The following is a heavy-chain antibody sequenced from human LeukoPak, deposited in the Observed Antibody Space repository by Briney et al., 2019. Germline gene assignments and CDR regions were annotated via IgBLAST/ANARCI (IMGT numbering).Heavy chain of an antibody. CDR3: ARGSTMIVVVTFDY. J-gene: IGHJ4*02. D-gene: IGHD3-22*01. CDR1: GFTFSSYG. Sequence: GGSLRLSCAASGFTFSSYGMHWVRQAPGKGLEWVAFIRYDGSNKYYADSVKGRFTISRDNSKNTLYLQMNSLRAEDTAVYYCARGSTMIVVVTFDYWGQGTLVTVSS. CDR2: IRYDGSNK. V-gene: IGHV3-30*02.